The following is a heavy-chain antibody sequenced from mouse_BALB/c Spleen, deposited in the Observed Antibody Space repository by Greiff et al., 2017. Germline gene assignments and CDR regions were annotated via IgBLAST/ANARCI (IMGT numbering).Heavy chain of an antibody. V-gene: IGHV5-6-4*01. CDR2: ISSGGSYT. CDR1: GFTFSSYT. CDR3: TRDATVVAEDYAMDY. Sequence: DVHLVESGGGLVKPGGSLKLSCAASGFTFSSYTMSWVRQTPEKRLEWVATISSGGSYTYYPDSVKGRFTISRDNAKNTLYLQMSSLKSEDTAMYYCTRDATVVAEDYAMDYWGQGTSVTVSS. J-gene: IGHJ4*01. D-gene: IGHD1-1*01.